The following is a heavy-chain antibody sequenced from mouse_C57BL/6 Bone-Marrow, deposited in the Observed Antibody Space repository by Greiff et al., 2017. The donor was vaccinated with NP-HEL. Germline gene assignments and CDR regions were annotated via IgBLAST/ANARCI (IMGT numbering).Heavy chain of an antibody. Sequence: QVQLQQSGAELAKPGASVKLSCKASGYTFTSYWMHWVNQRPGQGLEWIGYINPSSGYTKYNQKFKDKATLTADKSSSTAYMQLSSLTYEDSAVYYCARWPYSNDVGDAMDYWGQGTSVTVSS. CDR3: ARWPYSNDVGDAMDY. J-gene: IGHJ4*01. CDR1: GYTFTSYW. D-gene: IGHD2-12*01. V-gene: IGHV1-7*01. CDR2: INPSSGYT.